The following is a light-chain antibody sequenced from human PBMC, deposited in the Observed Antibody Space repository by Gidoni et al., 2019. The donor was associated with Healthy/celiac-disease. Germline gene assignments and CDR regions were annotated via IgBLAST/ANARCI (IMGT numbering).Light chain of an antibody. CDR2: WAS. V-gene: IGKV4-1*01. J-gene: IGKJ1*01. CDR3: QQYYSTPWT. CDR1: QSVLYSSNNKNY. Sequence: DIVMTQSPDSLAVSLGERATINCKSSQSVLYSSNNKNYLAWYQQKPGQPPKLLIYWASTRESGVPDRFSGSGSGTAFTLTLSSLQAEDVAVYYCQQYYSTPWTFXXXTKVDIK.